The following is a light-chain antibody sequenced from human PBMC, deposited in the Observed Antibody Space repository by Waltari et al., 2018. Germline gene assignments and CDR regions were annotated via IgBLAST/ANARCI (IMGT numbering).Light chain of an antibody. CDR2: NNN. CDR3: AAWDDSLNGWV. V-gene: IGLV1-44*01. CDR1: SSNIGINT. J-gene: IGLJ3*02. Sequence: QSVLSQPPSVIGTPGQGVTISCSGSSSNIGINTLNWYQQLPGTAPKLLIYNNNRRPTVVPDRFSGAKSGTSASRAISGLRAEDEADCYCAAWDDSLNGWVFGGGTKLTVL.